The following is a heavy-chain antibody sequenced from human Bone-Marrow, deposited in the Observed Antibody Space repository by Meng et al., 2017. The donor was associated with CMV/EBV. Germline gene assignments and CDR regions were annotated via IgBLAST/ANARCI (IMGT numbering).Heavy chain of an antibody. CDR2: ISSSSSTK. J-gene: IGHJ4*02. D-gene: IGHD3-3*01. V-gene: IGHV3-48*04. CDR1: GFTFSSYS. CDR3: VRSTIFGGVIWDY. Sequence: GSLKISCVASGFTFSSYSMNWVRQTPGKGLEWVSYISSSSSTKNYADSVKGRFTVSRDNAKNSLYLHMNSLTVEDTAMYYCVRSTIFGGVIWDYWGQGSPVTVSS.